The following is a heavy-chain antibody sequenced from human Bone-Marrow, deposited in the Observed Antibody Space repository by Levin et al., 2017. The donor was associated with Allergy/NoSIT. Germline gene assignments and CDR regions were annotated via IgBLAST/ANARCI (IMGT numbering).Heavy chain of an antibody. Sequence: LGESLKISCAASGFSFSGCYMGWIRQAPGKGLEWVSYISESSFYTAYADSVKGRFTISRDNTKKSLYLQMVSLRAEDTALYFCVGGDQIRVPDYWGQGTLVTVSS. CDR1: GFSFSGCY. CDR2: ISESSFYT. J-gene: IGHJ4*02. CDR3: VGGDQIRVPDY. V-gene: IGHV3-11*06. D-gene: IGHD2-21*02.